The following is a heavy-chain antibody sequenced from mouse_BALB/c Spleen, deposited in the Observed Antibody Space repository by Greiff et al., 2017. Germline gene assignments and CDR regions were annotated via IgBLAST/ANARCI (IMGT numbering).Heavy chain of an antibody. V-gene: IGHV5-12-2*01. CDR2: ISNGGGST. CDR1: GFTFSSYT. CDR3: ARHGDYGNSLYFDV. J-gene: IGHJ1*01. Sequence: EVQLVESGVGLVQPGGSLKLSCAASGFTFSSYTMSWVRQTPEKRLEWVAYISNGGGSTYYPDTVKGRFTISRDNAKNTLYLQMSSLKSEDTAMYYCARHGDYGNSLYFDVWGAGTTVTVSS. D-gene: IGHD2-1*01.